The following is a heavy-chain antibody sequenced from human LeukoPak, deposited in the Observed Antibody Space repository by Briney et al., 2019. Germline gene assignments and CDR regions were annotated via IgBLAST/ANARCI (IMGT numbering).Heavy chain of an antibody. CDR1: GFTFSSYA. J-gene: IGHJ6*02. CDR3: AKTPGIAAACTDFYYYFGMDV. V-gene: IGHV3-23*01. D-gene: IGHD6-13*01. Sequence: GGSLRLSCAASGFTFSSYAMSWVRQAPGKGLEWVSAISGSGGSTYYADSVKGRFTISRDNSKNTLYLQMNSLRAEDTAVYYCAKTPGIAAACTDFYYYFGMDVWGQGTTVTVSS. CDR2: ISGSGGST.